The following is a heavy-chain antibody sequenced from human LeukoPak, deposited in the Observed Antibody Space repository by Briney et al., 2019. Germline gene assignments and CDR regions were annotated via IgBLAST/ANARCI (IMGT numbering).Heavy chain of an antibody. CDR2: INTGGSIR. V-gene: IGHV3-74*01. CDR3: ARDQRDYDYPPFDY. D-gene: IGHD5-12*01. J-gene: IGHJ4*02. CDR1: GFTFSSYW. Sequence: QPGGSLRLSCEVSGFTFSSYWMHWVRQVPGKGPVWVSRINTGGSIRDYADFVKGRFTISRDDAKNTLYLQMNGLRTEDTAVYYCARDQRDYDYPPFDYWGQGIPVTVSS.